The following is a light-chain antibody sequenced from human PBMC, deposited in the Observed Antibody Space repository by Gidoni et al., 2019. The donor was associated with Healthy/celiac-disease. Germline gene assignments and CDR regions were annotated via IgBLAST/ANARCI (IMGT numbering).Light chain of an antibody. CDR2: RDS. Sequence: SYELTQPLSVSVALGQTARITCGGNNIGGKNVHWYQQTPGQAPVLVIYRDSNRPSGIPERFSGSNSGNTATLTISRAQAGDEADYYCQVWDSSTAYVVFGGGTKLTVL. CDR3: QVWDSSTAYVV. J-gene: IGLJ2*01. CDR1: NIGGKN. V-gene: IGLV3-9*01.